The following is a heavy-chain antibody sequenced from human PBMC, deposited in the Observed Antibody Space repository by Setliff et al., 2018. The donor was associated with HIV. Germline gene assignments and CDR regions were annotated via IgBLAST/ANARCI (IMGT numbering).Heavy chain of an antibody. CDR3: ARGSAPNIVVAASLDI. V-gene: IGHV1-18*01. J-gene: IGHJ4*01. CDR2: ISTYSGKT. CDR1: GYNFITFG. Sequence: ASVKVSCKASGYNFITFGINWVRQAPGQGLEWMGRISTYSGKTDYAEKFQGRLTMTMDTSTRTVFMELRSLTLDDTSVYYCARGSAPNIVVAASLDIWGQGTXXXVSS. D-gene: IGHD6-19*01.